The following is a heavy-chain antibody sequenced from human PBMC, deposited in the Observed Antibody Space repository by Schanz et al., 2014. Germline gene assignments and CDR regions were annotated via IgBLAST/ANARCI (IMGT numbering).Heavy chain of an antibody. V-gene: IGHV3-74*01. Sequence: VQLVESGGGFVQPGGSLRLSCAASGFTFSDSWMHWVRQAPGKGLGWVSRTSNDGSFTTFADSVKGRFTISRDNAKNTLYLQMNSLRAEDTAVYYCAKEESPPSLVDYWGQGTLVTVSS. CDR1: GFTFSDSW. CDR2: TSNDGSFT. J-gene: IGHJ4*02. CDR3: AKEESPPSLVDY.